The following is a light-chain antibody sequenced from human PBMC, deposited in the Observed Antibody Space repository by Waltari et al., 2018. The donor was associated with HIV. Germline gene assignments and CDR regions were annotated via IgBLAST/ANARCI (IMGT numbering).Light chain of an antibody. V-gene: IGLV3-25*03. CDR2: KDT. Sequence: SYELTQPPSVSVSPGQTARITCSGAALSKQFVHWYQQKPGRAPVSVIFKDTERPLGVPARFSGSTSGTIVTLIITEVQAEDEADFYCQSADTNGTVVFGGGTKLTVL. CDR3: QSADTNGTVV. J-gene: IGLJ3*02. CDR1: ALSKQF.